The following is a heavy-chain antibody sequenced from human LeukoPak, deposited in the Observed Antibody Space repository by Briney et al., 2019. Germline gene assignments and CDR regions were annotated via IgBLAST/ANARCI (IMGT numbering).Heavy chain of an antibody. V-gene: IGHV4-38-2*02. J-gene: IGHJ4*02. CDR1: GYSISNGYY. Sequence: SETLSLTCTVSGYSISNGYYWDWIRQPPGKGLEWIGSIYHSGSTYYNPSLKSRLTISVDTSKNQFSLKLSSVTAADTAVYYCARAESAQLCDYWGQGTLVTVSS. D-gene: IGHD5-18*01. CDR2: IYHSGST. CDR3: ARAESAQLCDY.